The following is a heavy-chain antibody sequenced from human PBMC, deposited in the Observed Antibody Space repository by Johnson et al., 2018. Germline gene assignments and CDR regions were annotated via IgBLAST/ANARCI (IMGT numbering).Heavy chain of an antibody. V-gene: IGHV1-69*01. Sequence: QVQLLETGAEVKKPGSSVKVSCKASGGTFSSYAISWVRQAPGQGLEWMGGIIPIFGTANYAQKFQGRVTITADESTSTAYRELSSLRSEDTAVYYCARDSGGSYYGDFQHWGQGTLVTVSS. CDR1: GGTFSSYA. CDR3: ARDSGGSYYGDFQH. D-gene: IGHD1-26*01. J-gene: IGHJ1*01. CDR2: IIPIFGTA.